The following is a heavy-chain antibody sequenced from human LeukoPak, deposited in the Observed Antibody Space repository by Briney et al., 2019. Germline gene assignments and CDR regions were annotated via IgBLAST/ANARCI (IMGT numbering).Heavy chain of an antibody. CDR2: IYSDNT. J-gene: IGHJ4*02. CDR1: GFSFSNYA. D-gene: IGHD4/OR15-4a*01. V-gene: IGHV3-53*01. CDR3: ARRAGAYSHPYDY. Sequence: GGSLRLSCAASGFSFSNYAMSWVRQAPGKGLEWVSFIYSDNTHYSDSVQGRFTISRDNSKNTLYLQMNSLRAEDTAVYYCARRAGAYSHPYDYWGQGTLVTVSS.